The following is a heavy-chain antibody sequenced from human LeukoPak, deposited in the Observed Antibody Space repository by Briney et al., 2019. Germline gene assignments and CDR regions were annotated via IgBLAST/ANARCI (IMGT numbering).Heavy chain of an antibody. Sequence: PGGSLRLSCAASGFTFSSYWMHWVRQAPGKGLVWVSRISTDGSSTSYGDSVKGRFTISRVNAKNTLYLQMNSLRAEDTAVYYCARESGIAAALDLWGQGTLVTISS. D-gene: IGHD6-13*01. V-gene: IGHV3-74*01. CDR3: ARESGIAAALDL. J-gene: IGHJ5*02. CDR1: GFTFSSYW. CDR2: ISTDGSST.